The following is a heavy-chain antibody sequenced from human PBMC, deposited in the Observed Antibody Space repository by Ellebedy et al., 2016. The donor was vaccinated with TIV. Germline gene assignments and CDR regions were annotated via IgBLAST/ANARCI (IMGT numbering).Heavy chain of an antibody. CDR1: GGSIGRYY. J-gene: IGHJ4*02. V-gene: IGHV4-59*12. Sequence: SETLSLTCTVSGGSIGRYYWSWIRQPPGKGLEWIGYIYYSGSTNYNPSLKSRVTMSVDTSKDQFSLKLSSVTAADTAVYYCARGLQWLDGAYYFDYWGQGTLVTVSS. D-gene: IGHD6-19*01. CDR3: ARGLQWLDGAYYFDY. CDR2: IYYSGST.